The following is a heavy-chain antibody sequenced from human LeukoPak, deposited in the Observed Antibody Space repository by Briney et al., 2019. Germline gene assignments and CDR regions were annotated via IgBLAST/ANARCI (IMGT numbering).Heavy chain of an antibody. CDR1: GYSISSGYY. V-gene: IGHV4-38-2*02. CDR2: IYHSGST. D-gene: IGHD3-3*01. CDR3: ARGGRITIFGVVTDAFDI. Sequence: SETLSLTCTVSGYSISSGYYWGWIRQPPGKGLEWIGSIYHSGSTYYNPSLKSRVTISVDTSKNQFSLKLSSVTAADTAVYYCARGGRITIFGVVTDAFDIWGQGTMVTVSS. J-gene: IGHJ3*02.